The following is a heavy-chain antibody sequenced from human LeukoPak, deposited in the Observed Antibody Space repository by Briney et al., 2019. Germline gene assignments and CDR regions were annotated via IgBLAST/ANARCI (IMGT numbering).Heavy chain of an antibody. Sequence: PGGSLRLSCAASGFIFSSYAMSWVRQAPGKGLEWVSTISGSGGNTYYADSVKGRFTISRDNSKNTLYLQMNSLRAEDTAVYYCARGDWFDPWGQGTLVTVSS. V-gene: IGHV3-23*01. CDR3: ARGDWFDP. D-gene: IGHD3-16*01. J-gene: IGHJ5*02. CDR1: GFIFSSYA. CDR2: ISGSGGNT.